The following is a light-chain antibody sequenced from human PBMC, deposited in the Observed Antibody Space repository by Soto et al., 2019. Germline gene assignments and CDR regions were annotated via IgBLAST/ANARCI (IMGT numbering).Light chain of an antibody. J-gene: IGKJ4*01. V-gene: IGKV3-15*01. CDR2: VAS. CDR3: QQYTNWPLT. CDR1: QSVSSN. Sequence: EVVMTQSPVTLSLSPGERATLSCRASQSVSSNLAWYQQKPGQAPRLLIYVASTRATGIPARFSGSGSGTEFTLTISSLQSDDSAVYYCQQYTNWPLTFGGGTKV.